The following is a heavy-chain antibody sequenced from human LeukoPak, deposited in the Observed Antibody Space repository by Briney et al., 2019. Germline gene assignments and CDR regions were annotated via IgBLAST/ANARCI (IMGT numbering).Heavy chain of an antibody. Sequence: PGGSLRLSCAASGFTFSDYYMSWIRRAPGKGLEWISYAGSSGSPMNYADSVKGRFTISKDNAKNSLYLQMNSLRAEDTAMYYCARTGFDLWSGYYGARYFFDYWGQGTLVTVSS. D-gene: IGHD3-3*01. CDR3: ARTGFDLWSGYYGARYFFDY. CDR1: GFTFSDYY. J-gene: IGHJ4*02. V-gene: IGHV3-11*01. CDR2: AGSSGSPM.